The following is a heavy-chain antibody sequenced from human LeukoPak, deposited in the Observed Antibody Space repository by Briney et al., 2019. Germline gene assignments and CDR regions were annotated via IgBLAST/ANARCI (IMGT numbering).Heavy chain of an antibody. CDR1: GFTFGDYA. CDR2: IRSKAYGGTT. J-gene: IGHJ4*02. D-gene: IGHD5-24*01. V-gene: IGHV3-49*04. Sequence: GGSLRLSCTASGFTFGDYAMSWVRQAPGKGLKWVGFIRSKAYGGTTEYAASVKGRFTISRDDSKTIAYLQMNVLQTEDTAVYYCTREDGYNRRFDYWGQGTLVTVSS. CDR3: TREDGYNRRFDY.